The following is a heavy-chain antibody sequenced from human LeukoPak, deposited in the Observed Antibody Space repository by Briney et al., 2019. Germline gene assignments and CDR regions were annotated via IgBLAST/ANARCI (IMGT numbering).Heavy chain of an antibody. V-gene: IGHV1-69*01. CDR2: IIPIFGTA. Sequence: SVKVSCRASGGTFSSYAISWVRQAPGQGLEWMGGIIPIFGTANYAQKFQGRVTITADESTSTAYMELSSLRSEDTAVYYCARGRYYYDSSGQLYNWFDPWGQGTLVTVSS. J-gene: IGHJ5*02. D-gene: IGHD3-22*01. CDR1: GGTFSSYA. CDR3: ARGRYYYDSSGQLYNWFDP.